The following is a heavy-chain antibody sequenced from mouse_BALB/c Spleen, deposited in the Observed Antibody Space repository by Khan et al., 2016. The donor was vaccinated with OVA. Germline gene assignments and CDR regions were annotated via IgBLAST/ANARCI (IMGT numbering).Heavy chain of an antibody. V-gene: IGHV1S137*01. CDR3: ARGIGNSRLAY. CDR2: ISTYYGDA. Sequence: QVQLQQSGAELVRPGVSVKISCKGSGYTFTDFAMHWVKQSHAKSLEWIGVISTYYGDADYNQKFKGKATMTVDNSSSTAYWERGRLKAEESAIDDCARGIGNSRLAYWGQGTLVTVSA. D-gene: IGHD2-1*01. J-gene: IGHJ3*01. CDR1: GYTFTDFA.